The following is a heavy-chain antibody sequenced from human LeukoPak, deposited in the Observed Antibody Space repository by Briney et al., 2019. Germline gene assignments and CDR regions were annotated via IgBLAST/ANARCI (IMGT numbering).Heavy chain of an antibody. V-gene: IGHV3-21*01. D-gene: IGHD6-13*01. J-gene: IGHJ5*02. CDR3: VRDPAAAGTVWFDP. CDR2: ITTSSSYI. Sequence: GGSLRLSCAASGFTFSRYAMNWVRQAPGKGLEWVSSITTSSSYIYYADSVKGRFTISRDDAKNSLYLQMNSLRAEDTALYYCVRDPAAAGTVWFDPWGQGTLVTVSS. CDR1: GFTFSRYA.